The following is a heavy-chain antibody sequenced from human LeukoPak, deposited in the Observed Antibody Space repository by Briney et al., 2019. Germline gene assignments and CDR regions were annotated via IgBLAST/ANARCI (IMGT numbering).Heavy chain of an antibody. V-gene: IGHV3-23*01. D-gene: IGHD2-15*01. Sequence: GGSLRLSCAASGFTSTSYAMSWVRQAPGKGLEWVSAISNNGGYTYYADSVQGRFTISRDNSKSTLCLQMNSLRAEDTAVYYCAKQLGYCSDGSCYFPYWGQGTLVTVSS. CDR2: ISNNGGYT. CDR1: GFTSTSYA. CDR3: AKQLGYCSDGSCYFPY. J-gene: IGHJ4*02.